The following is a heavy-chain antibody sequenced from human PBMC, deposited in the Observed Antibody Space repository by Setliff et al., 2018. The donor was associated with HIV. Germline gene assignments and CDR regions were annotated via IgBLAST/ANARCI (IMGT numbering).Heavy chain of an antibody. Sequence: GSLRLSCAASGFTFSDYWMSWIRQPPGKGLEWIGTIHYTGNTYHNPSLKSRVTISVEASKNQISLKLTAVTAADSAVYYCAREGDGIDFWGQGTLVTVSS. CDR3: AREGDGIDF. V-gene: IGHV4-59*04. J-gene: IGHJ4*02. CDR1: GFTFSDYW. CDR2: IHYTGNT. D-gene: IGHD2-21*02.